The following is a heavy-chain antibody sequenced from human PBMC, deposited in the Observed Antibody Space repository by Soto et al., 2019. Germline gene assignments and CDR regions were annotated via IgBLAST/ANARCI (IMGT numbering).Heavy chain of an antibody. CDR3: ARWGGTMVRGLNWFDP. Sequence: ASVKVSCKASGYTFTSYGISWVRQAPGQGLKWMGWISAYNGNTNYAQKLQGRVTMTTDTSTSTAYMELRSLRSDDTAVYYCARWGGTMVRGLNWFDPWGQGTLVTVSS. D-gene: IGHD3-10*01. V-gene: IGHV1-18*04. CDR2: ISAYNGNT. CDR1: GYTFTSYG. J-gene: IGHJ5*02.